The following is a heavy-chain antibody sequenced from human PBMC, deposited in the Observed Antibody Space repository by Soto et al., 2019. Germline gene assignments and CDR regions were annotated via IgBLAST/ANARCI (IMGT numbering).Heavy chain of an antibody. J-gene: IGHJ4*02. CDR1: GFTFSSYW. Sequence: GGSLRLSCAASGFTFSSYWMTWFRQAPGKGLEWVADMNQNGGEKYYVDSVKGRFIISRDNAKTSLYLQMNSLRVEDTAVYYCAKDAAYYFDYWGQGTLVTVSS. D-gene: IGHD6-25*01. CDR2: MNQNGGEK. V-gene: IGHV3-7*01. CDR3: AKDAAYYFDY.